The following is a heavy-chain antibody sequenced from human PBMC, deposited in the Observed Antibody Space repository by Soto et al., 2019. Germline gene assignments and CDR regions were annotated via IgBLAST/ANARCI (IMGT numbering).Heavy chain of an antibody. CDR3: AGNDERIVPYGSDPFDY. D-gene: IGHD3-10*01. J-gene: IGHJ4*02. CDR2: ISGSGGST. Sequence: GGSLRLSCAASGFTFSSYAMSWVRQAPGKGLEWVSAISGSGGSTYYADSVKGRFTISRDNSKNTLYLQMNSLRAEDTAVYYCAGNDERIVPYGSDPFDYWGQGTLVTVSS. CDR1: GFTFSSYA. V-gene: IGHV3-23*01.